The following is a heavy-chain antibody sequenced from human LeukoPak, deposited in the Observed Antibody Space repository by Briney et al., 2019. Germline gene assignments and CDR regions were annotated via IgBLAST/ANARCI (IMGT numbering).Heavy chain of an antibody. V-gene: IGHV4-61*01. Sequence: SETLSLTCAVSGGSISSSSYYWGWIRQPPGKGLEWIGYIYYSGSTNYNPSLKSRVTISVDTSKNQFSLKLSSVTAADTAVYYCARDGVESGSFHGWFDPWGQGTLVTVSS. D-gene: IGHD1-26*01. CDR3: ARDGVESGSFHGWFDP. CDR1: GGSISSSSYY. J-gene: IGHJ5*02. CDR2: IYYSGST.